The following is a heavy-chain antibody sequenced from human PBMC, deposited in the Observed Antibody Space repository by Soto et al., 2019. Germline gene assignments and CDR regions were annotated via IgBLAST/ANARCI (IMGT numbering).Heavy chain of an antibody. CDR2: ISPDGAT. V-gene: IGHV4-34*01. CDR3: ARGLAAQSFYFDF. CDR1: GGSFSTNH. D-gene: IGHD3-16*02. Sequence: QVQLHQWGAGLVRPSETLALTCAVNGGSFSTNHWNWIRQSPGKGLEWIGEISPDGATNFNPTLKSRLSMSVEPSKRQFSLHLTSVTAADTAVYFCARGLAAQSFYFDFWGQGTLVTVSS. J-gene: IGHJ4*02.